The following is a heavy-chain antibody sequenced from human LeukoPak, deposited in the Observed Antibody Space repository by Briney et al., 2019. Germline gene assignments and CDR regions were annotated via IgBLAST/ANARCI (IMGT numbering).Heavy chain of an antibody. Sequence: PGGSLRLSCAASGFTFSSFGMHWVRQAPGKGLEWVAFIWYDGTKKYYADSVKGRLTISRDNSKNTLSLQMNSLRAEDTAVYYCAKDGYCTDGSCYPNFFDSWGQGTLVTVSS. J-gene: IGHJ4*02. CDR2: IWYDGTKK. D-gene: IGHD2-15*01. CDR1: GFTFSSFG. CDR3: AKDGYCTDGSCYPNFFDS. V-gene: IGHV3-30*02.